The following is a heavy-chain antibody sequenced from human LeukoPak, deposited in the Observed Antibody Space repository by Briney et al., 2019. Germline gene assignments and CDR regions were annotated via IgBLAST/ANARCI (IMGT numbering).Heavy chain of an antibody. Sequence: GGSLRLSCAASGFTFSNYEMNWVRQAPGRGLEWVSYISSSGLTMYYADSVKGRFTISRDNAKNSLYLQMNSLSTEDTGVYYCARRTTGDDYWGQGTLVTVSS. D-gene: IGHD4-17*01. J-gene: IGHJ4*02. CDR1: GFTFSNYE. V-gene: IGHV3-48*03. CDR2: ISSSGLTM. CDR3: ARRTTGDDY.